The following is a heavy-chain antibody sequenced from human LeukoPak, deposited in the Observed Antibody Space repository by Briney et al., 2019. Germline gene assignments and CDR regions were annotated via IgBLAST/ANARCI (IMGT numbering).Heavy chain of an antibody. CDR1: GGTFSSYT. CDR2: IIPIFGTA. D-gene: IGHD3-22*01. V-gene: IGHV1-69*05. CDR3: ARDDSTYYDSSGYRYYYYMDV. Sequence: CSVKVSCKASGGTFSSYTFSWVRQAPGQGLEWMGGIIPIFGTANYAQKFQGRVTITTDESTSTAYMELSSLRSEDTAVYYCARDDSTYYDSSGYRYYYYMDVWGKGTTVTVSS. J-gene: IGHJ6*03.